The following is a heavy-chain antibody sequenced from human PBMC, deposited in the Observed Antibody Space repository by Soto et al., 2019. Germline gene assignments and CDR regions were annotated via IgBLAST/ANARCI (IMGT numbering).Heavy chain of an antibody. Sequence: EVQLVESGGGLVQPGRSLRLSCAASGFTFDDYAMHWVLQAPGKGLEWVSGLSWNSGSIGYADSVKGRFTISRDNAKNYLYLQMNSLRAEDTALYYCAARLYSSSWYPPSWGQGTLVTVSS. D-gene: IGHD6-13*01. CDR3: AARLYSSSWYPPS. CDR1: GFTFDDYA. J-gene: IGHJ5*02. V-gene: IGHV3-9*01. CDR2: LSWNSGSI.